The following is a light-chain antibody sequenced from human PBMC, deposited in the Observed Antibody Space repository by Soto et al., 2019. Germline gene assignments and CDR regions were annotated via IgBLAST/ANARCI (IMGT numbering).Light chain of an antibody. CDR3: SSYAGSNNWVV. CDR1: SSDAGGYNY. J-gene: IGLJ2*01. CDR2: EVS. V-gene: IGLV2-8*01. Sequence: QSALTQPPSASGSPGQSVTISCTGTSSDAGGYNYVSWYQQHPGKAPKLMIYEVSKRPSGVPDRFSGSKSGNTASLTVSGLQAEDEADYYCSSYAGSNNWVVFGGGTKLTVL.